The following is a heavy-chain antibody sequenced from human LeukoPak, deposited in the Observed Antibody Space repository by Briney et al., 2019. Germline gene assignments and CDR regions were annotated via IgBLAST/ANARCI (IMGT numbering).Heavy chain of an antibody. Sequence: GGSLRLSCSASGFTFSSYTMHWVRQAPGKGLEWVSYISSSSSTIYYADSVKGRFTISRDNAKNSLYLQMNSLRDEDTAVYYCARDSYSSGWLAPFDYWGQGTLVTVSS. J-gene: IGHJ4*02. D-gene: IGHD6-19*01. CDR2: ISSSSSTI. CDR3: ARDSYSSGWLAPFDY. V-gene: IGHV3-48*02. CDR1: GFTFSSYT.